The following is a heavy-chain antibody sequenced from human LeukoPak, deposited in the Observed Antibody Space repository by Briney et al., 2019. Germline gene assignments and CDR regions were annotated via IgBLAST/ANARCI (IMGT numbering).Heavy chain of an antibody. J-gene: IGHJ5*02. CDR2: ISDSGGS. Sequence: PSETLSLTCRVSGGSVSSYYWSWIRQPAGKGLEWIGRISDSGGSNYNPSLRSRVFMSVDTPKNQFSLNLSTVTASETAVYYSATEGGGTTWLEPWGQGTLVTVSS. V-gene: IGHV4-4*07. D-gene: IGHD1-1*01. CDR1: GGSVSSYY. CDR3: ATEGGGTTWLEP.